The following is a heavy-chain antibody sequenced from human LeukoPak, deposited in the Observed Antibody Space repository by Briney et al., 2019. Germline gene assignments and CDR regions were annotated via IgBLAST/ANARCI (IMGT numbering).Heavy chain of an antibody. CDR2: ISGSGGST. V-gene: IGHV3-23*01. Sequence: PGGSLRLSCAASGFTFSRFGMHWVRQAPGKGLEWVSAISGSGGSTYYTDSVKGRFTISRDNSKNTLYLQMNSLRAEDTAVYYCAKDHDSSGYYYPYNWFDPWGQGTLVTVSS. D-gene: IGHD3-22*01. J-gene: IGHJ5*02. CDR3: AKDHDSSGYYYPYNWFDP. CDR1: GFTFSRFG.